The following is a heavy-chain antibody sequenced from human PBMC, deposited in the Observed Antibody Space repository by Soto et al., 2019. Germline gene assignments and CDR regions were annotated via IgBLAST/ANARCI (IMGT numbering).Heavy chain of an antibody. CDR3: ANSYSERYFDY. D-gene: IGHD4-4*01. V-gene: IGHV3-23*01. J-gene: IGHJ4*02. CDR2: TSGSGGGT. Sequence: GGSLRLSCAASGFTFSSYAMSWVRQAPGKGLEWVSATSGSGGGTYYADSVKGRFTISRDKSKNTLHLQMNSLRAEDTALYYRANSYSERYFDYWGQGTLVTVSS. CDR1: GFTFSSYA.